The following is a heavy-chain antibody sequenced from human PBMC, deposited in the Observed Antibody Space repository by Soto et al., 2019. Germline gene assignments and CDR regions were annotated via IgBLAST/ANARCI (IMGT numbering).Heavy chain of an antibody. Sequence: EVQLVESGGGLVQPGRSLRLSCAASGFTFDDYAMHSVRQAPGKGLEWVSGLSWNSGSIGYADSVKGRFTISRDNAKNSLYLQMNSLRAEDTALYYCAKDPKYDILTEDYFDYWGQGTLVTVSS. CDR1: GFTFDDYA. J-gene: IGHJ4*02. CDR3: AKDPKYDILTEDYFDY. V-gene: IGHV3-9*01. D-gene: IGHD3-9*01. CDR2: LSWNSGSI.